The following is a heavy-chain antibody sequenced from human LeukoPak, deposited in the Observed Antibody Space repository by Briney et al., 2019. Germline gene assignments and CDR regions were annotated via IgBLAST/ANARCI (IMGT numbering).Heavy chain of an antibody. Sequence: GGSLRLSCAASGFTFSSYEMNWVRQAPGKGLEWVSYISSSGSTIYYADSVKGRFTISRDNAKNSLYLQMNSLRAEDTAVYYCARRSSSWTYYFDYWGQGTLVTVSS. J-gene: IGHJ4*02. CDR3: ARRSSSWTYYFDY. V-gene: IGHV3-48*03. CDR1: GFTFSSYE. CDR2: ISSSGSTI. D-gene: IGHD6-13*01.